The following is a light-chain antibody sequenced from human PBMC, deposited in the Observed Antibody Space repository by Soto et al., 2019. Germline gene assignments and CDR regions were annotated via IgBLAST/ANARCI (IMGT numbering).Light chain of an antibody. Sequence: TLSLSPGERATLSCRASQSVSSSYLAWYQQKPGQAPRLLIYGASSRATGIPDRFSGSGSGTDFTLTISRLEPEDFAVYYCLQYGSSPPTFGQGTKVDIK. V-gene: IGKV3-20*01. J-gene: IGKJ1*01. CDR2: GAS. CDR3: LQYGSSPPT. CDR1: QSVSSSY.